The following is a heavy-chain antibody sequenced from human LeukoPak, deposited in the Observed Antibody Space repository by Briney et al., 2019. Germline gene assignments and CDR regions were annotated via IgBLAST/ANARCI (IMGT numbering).Heavy chain of an antibody. V-gene: IGHV1-46*01. J-gene: IGHJ3*02. CDR3: ARARIMITFGGVIALDAFDI. Sequence: ASVKVSCKAFGYTFTSNYMHWVRQAPGQGPEWMGVISPSGGSTTYAQKFQGRVTLTRDMSTSTDYLELSSLRSEDTAVYYCARARIMITFGGVIALDAFDIWGQGTMVTVSS. CDR1: GYTFTSNY. CDR2: ISPSGGST. D-gene: IGHD3-16*02.